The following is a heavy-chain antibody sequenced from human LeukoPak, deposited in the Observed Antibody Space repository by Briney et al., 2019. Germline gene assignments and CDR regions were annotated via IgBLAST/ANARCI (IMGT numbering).Heavy chain of an antibody. CDR1: GFTFSNYN. J-gene: IGHJ6*03. CDR3: ATYSYCSGGSCHKHSYYYYYMDV. Sequence: PGGSLRLSCAASGFTFSNYNMNWVRQAPGKGLEWVSGINWNGGSTGYADSVKGRLTISRDNAKNSLYLQMNSLRAEDTALYYCATYSYCSGGSCHKHSYYYYYMDVWGKGTTVTVSS. D-gene: IGHD2-15*01. CDR2: INWNGGST. V-gene: IGHV3-20*04.